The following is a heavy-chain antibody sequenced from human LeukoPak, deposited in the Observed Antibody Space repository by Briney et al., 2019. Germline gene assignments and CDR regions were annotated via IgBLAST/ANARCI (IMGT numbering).Heavy chain of an antibody. V-gene: IGHV4-59*01. CDR2: IYYSGST. Sequence: SETLSLTCTVSGGSISSYYWSWIRQPPGKGLEWIGYIYYSGSTNYNPSLKSRVTISVDTSKNQFSLKLSSVTAADTAVYYCARDLSHYYDSSGPPSGIAFDIWGQGTMVTVSS. CDR1: GGSISSYY. J-gene: IGHJ3*02. D-gene: IGHD3-22*01. CDR3: ARDLSHYYDSSGPPSGIAFDI.